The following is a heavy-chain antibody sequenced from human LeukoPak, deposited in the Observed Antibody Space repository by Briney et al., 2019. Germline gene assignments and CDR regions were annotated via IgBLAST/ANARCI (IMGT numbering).Heavy chain of an antibody. V-gene: IGHV3-30*02. Sequence: PGGSLRLSCAASGFTFSSYGMHWVRQAPGKGLEWVAFIRYDGSNKYYADSVKGRFTISRDNSKNTLYLQMNSLRAEDTAVYYCARLTTSIAARPGYFDYWGQGTLVTVYS. CDR1: GFTFSSYG. D-gene: IGHD6-6*01. J-gene: IGHJ4*02. CDR3: ARLTTSIAARPGYFDY. CDR2: IRYDGSNK.